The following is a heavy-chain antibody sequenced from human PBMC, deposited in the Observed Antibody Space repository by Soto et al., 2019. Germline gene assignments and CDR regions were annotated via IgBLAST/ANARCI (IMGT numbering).Heavy chain of an antibody. CDR1: GGSFSGYY. CDR2: INHSGST. CDR3: ARGLVIIAARRGWFDP. D-gene: IGHD6-6*01. V-gene: IGHV4-34*01. J-gene: IGHJ5*02. Sequence: PSETLSLTCAVYGGSFSGYYWSWIRQPPGKGLEWIGEINHSGSTNYNPSLKSRVTISVDTSKNQFSLKLSSVTAADTAVYYCARGLVIIAARRGWFDPWGQGTLVTVSS.